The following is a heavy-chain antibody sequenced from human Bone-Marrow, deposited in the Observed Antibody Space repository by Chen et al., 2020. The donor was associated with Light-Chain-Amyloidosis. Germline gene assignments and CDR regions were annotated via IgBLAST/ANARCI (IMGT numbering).Heavy chain of an antibody. D-gene: IGHD5-12*01. CDR3: ARRRDGYNLDY. V-gene: IGHV5-51*01. CDR2: IYPDESVA. J-gene: IGHJ4*02. Sequence: EVQLEQSGPEVKKPGESLKISCKGSGYTFPNYWIGWVRQMPGKGLEWMGVIYPDESVARYSPSFEGQVAISADKSITTAYLQWRSLKASDTVMYYCARRRDGYNLDYWGQGTLVTVSS. CDR1: GYTFPNYW.